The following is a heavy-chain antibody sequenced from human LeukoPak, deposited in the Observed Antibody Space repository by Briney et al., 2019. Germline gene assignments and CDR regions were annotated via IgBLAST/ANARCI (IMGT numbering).Heavy chain of an antibody. D-gene: IGHD2-15*01. CDR3: ARASYCSAGSCYSDY. V-gene: IGHV1-18*04. CDR2: ISAYNGNT. CDR1: VYTFTGYY. J-gene: IGHJ4*02. Sequence: GASVNVSCKASVYTFTGYYLHWVRQAPGQGLEWMGWISAYNGNTNYAQKLQGRVTMTTDTSTSTAYMELRSLTSDDTAVYYCARASYCSAGSCYSDYWGQGTLVTVSS.